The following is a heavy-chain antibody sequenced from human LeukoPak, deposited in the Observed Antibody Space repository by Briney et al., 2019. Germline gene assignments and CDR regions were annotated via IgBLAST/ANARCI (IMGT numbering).Heavy chain of an antibody. Sequence: ASVKVSCKASGYTFTSYGISWVRQAPGQGLEWMGWISAYNGNTNYAQKLQGRVTMTTDTSTSTAYMELRSLRSEDTAVYYCAREERAIAAAGRGAFDYWGQGTLVTISS. CDR1: GYTFTSYG. V-gene: IGHV1-18*01. D-gene: IGHD6-13*01. CDR3: AREERAIAAAGRGAFDY. J-gene: IGHJ4*02. CDR2: ISAYNGNT.